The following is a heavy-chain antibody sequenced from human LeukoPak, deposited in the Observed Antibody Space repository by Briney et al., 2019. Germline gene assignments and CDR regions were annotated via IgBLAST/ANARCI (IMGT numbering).Heavy chain of an antibody. CDR1: GFTFINYG. Sequence: ASVKVSCEASGFTFINYGISWVRQAPGQGLEWMGWIAADNGGSSYTQKFQGRVTMTTDTSTSTLYMDLRSPRTDDTAVYYCARASSPYNWYFNVWGRGTLVTVSS. CDR2: IAADNGGS. J-gene: IGHJ2*01. D-gene: IGHD4-11*01. CDR3: ARASSPYNWYFNV. V-gene: IGHV1-18*01.